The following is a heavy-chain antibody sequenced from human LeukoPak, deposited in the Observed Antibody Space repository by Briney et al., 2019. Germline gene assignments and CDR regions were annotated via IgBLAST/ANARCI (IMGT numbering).Heavy chain of an antibody. J-gene: IGHJ4*02. D-gene: IGHD3-3*01. CDR3: AKLRAFYDFWSGYANPEFDY. Sequence: GGSLRLSCAASGVIFSNYWMHWVRQAPGKGLVWVSRINRDGSSTSYADSVKGRFTISRDNSKNTLYLQMNSLRAEDTAVYYCAKLRAFYDFWSGYANPEFDYWGQGTLVTVSS. V-gene: IGHV3-74*01. CDR1: GVIFSNYW. CDR2: INRDGSST.